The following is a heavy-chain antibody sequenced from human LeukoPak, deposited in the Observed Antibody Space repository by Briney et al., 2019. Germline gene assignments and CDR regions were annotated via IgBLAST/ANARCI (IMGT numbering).Heavy chain of an antibody. Sequence: GGSLRLSCAASGFTFSRYWMSWVRQTPEKGLEWVANIKQDASEKYYVDSVKGRFTISRDNAKNSLYLQMHSLRAEDTAVYYCARDLLAVAAMGVALDYWGQGTLVTVSS. CDR1: GFTFSRYW. V-gene: IGHV3-7*01. CDR2: IKQDASEK. J-gene: IGHJ4*02. D-gene: IGHD6-19*01. CDR3: ARDLLAVAAMGVALDY.